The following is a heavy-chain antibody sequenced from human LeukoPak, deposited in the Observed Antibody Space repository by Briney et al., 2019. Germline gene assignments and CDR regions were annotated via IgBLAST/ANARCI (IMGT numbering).Heavy chain of an antibody. D-gene: IGHD6-13*01. Sequence: PSETLSLTCTVSGGSISSYYWSWIRQPPGKGLEWIGEINHSGSTNYNPSLKSRVTISVDTSKNQFSLKLSSVTAADTAVYYCARHQEYSSWYYFPFDYWGQGTLVTVSS. CDR3: ARHQEYSSWYYFPFDY. CDR1: GGSISSYY. J-gene: IGHJ4*02. V-gene: IGHV4-34*01. CDR2: INHSGST.